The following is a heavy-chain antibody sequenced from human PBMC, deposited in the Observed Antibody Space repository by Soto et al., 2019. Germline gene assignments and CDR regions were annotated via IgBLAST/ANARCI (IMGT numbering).Heavy chain of an antibody. CDR3: ARDFSKTTVGVVDS. CDR2: INNGGDIV. Sequence: QVQLEESGGGLVKPGQSLRLSCATSGFIFSDYYMAWIRQAPGKGLEWIGYINNGGDIVHYSDAVRGRFRISRDNTKKSLYLPMTRLRAEYTAIYYCARDFSKTTVGVVDSWGQGALVTVSS. V-gene: IGHV3-11*01. D-gene: IGHD3-16*01. J-gene: IGHJ4*02. CDR1: GFIFSDYY.